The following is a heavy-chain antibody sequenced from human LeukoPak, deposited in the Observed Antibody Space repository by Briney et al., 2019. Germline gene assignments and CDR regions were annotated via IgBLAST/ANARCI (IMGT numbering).Heavy chain of an antibody. V-gene: IGHV3-30*02. J-gene: IGHJ4*02. Sequence: GGSLRLSCAASGFTFSSYGMHWVRQAPGKGLEWVAFIRYDGSNKYYADSVKGRFTISRDNSKNTLYLQMNSLRAEDTAVYYCAKEKGLRYFDWSNYDYWGQGTLVTVSS. CDR3: AKEKGLRYFDWSNYDY. CDR1: GFTFSSYG. CDR2: IRYDGSNK. D-gene: IGHD3-9*01.